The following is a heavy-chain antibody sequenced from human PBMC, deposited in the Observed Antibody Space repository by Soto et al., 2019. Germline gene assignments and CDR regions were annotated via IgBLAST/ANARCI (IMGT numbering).Heavy chain of an antibody. CDR1: GGSISSGGYS. CDR3: ARTASAAPYYFDY. CDR2: IYYSGST. Sequence: SETLSLTCTVSGGSISSGGYSWTWIRQHPGKGLEWIGYIYYSGSTYYKPSLKSRVTISVDTSKNQLSLKLSSVTAADTAVYYCARTASAAPYYFDYWGQGTLVTVSS. D-gene: IGHD2-2*01. J-gene: IGHJ4*02. V-gene: IGHV4-31*03.